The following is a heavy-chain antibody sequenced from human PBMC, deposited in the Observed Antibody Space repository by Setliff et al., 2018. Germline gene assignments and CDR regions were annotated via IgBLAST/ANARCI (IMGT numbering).Heavy chain of an antibody. V-gene: IGHV3-21*01. CDR1: GFTFSTYS. J-gene: IGHJ3*02. D-gene: IGHD6-25*01. CDR3: ARSPANGGHDAFDI. CDR2: ISPSSIYI. Sequence: GGSLRLSCAASGFTFSTYSMHWVRQAPGKGLEWVSSISPSSIYIYYADSVKGRFTISRDNAKNSLYLQMNSLGAEDTAVYYCARSPANGGHDAFDIWGQGTVVTVSS.